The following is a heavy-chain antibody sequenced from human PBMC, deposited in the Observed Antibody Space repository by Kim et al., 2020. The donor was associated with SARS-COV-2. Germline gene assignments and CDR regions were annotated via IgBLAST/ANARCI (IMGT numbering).Heavy chain of an antibody. V-gene: IGHV1-18*01. J-gene: IGHJ4*02. Sequence: ASVKVSCKASGYTFTSYGITWVRQAPGQGLEWMGWIHTYTGNTNYAQKFQRRVTMTTDTSTTTAYMELRSLRSDDTAVYYCARDQAPYDYWGQGTLVTVSS. CDR2: IHTYTGNT. CDR3: ARDQAPYDY. CDR1: GYTFTSYG.